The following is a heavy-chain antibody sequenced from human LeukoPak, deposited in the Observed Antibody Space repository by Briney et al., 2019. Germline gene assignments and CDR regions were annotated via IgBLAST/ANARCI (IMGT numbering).Heavy chain of an antibody. CDR2: ISWDVGST. CDR3: AKDKFSGGSGSYYSGYFDY. J-gene: IGHJ4*02. D-gene: IGHD3-10*01. V-gene: IGHV3-43*01. Sequence: GGSLRLSCAASGFTFDDYTMHGVRQAPGRGLEWVSLISWDVGSTYYADSVKGRFTISRDNSKNSLYLQMNSLRTEDTALYYCAKDKFSGGSGSYYSGYFDYWGQGTLVTVSS. CDR1: GFTFDDYT.